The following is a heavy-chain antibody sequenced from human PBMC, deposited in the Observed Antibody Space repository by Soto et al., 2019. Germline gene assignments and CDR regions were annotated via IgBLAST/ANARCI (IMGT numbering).Heavy chain of an antibody. CDR1: VFTFSAYA. CDR3: AKVEARDYNALDI. CDR2: ISGSGGST. J-gene: IGHJ3*02. Sequence: GGSLRLSCAASVFTFSAYAMIWVRQAPGKGLEWVSAISGSGGSTYYADSVKGRFTISRDNSKNTLYLQMNSLRAEDTAVYYCAKVEARDYNALDIWGQGTMVTVSS. V-gene: IGHV3-23*01. D-gene: IGHD4-4*01.